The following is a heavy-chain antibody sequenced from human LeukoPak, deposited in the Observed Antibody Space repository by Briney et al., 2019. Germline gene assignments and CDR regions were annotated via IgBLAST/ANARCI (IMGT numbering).Heavy chain of an antibody. J-gene: IGHJ3*02. D-gene: IGHD3-22*01. CDR3: AREVSGTRYYDSSGKHDAFDI. V-gene: IGHV1-18*01. Sequence: GESLKISCKGSGYSFTSYGISWVRQAPGQGLEWMGWISAYNGNTNYAQKLQGRVTMTTDTSTSTAYMELRSLRSDDTAVYYCAREVSGTRYYDSSGKHDAFDIWGQGTMVTVSS. CDR1: GYSFTSYG. CDR2: ISAYNGNT.